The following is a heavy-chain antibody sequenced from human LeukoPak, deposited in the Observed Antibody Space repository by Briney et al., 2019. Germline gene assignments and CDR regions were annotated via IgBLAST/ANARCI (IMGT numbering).Heavy chain of an antibody. D-gene: IGHD3-16*02. CDR2: ISYDGSNK. CDR3: ARALRGGGYRSPPGDY. Sequence: GGSLRLSCAASGFTFSSYAMHWVRQAPGKGLEWVAVISYDGSNKYYADSVKGRFTISRDNSKNTLYLQMNSLRAEDTAVYYCARALRGGGYRSPPGDYWGQGTLVTVSS. V-gene: IGHV3-30-3*01. CDR1: GFTFSSYA. J-gene: IGHJ4*02.